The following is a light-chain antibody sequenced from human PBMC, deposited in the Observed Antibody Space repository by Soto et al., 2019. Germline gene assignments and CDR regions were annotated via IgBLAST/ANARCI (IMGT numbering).Light chain of an antibody. J-gene: IGLJ1*01. CDR1: SSDIGGFYY. CDR3: SSYSSSHTFYV. CDR2: QVS. Sequence: QSALTQPASVSGSPGQSITISCTGTSSDIGGFYYVSWYQHHPGKDPKLMIYQVSNRPSGVSNRFSGSKSGNTASLTISGLQAEDEADYFCSSYSSSHTFYVFGAGTMVTVL. V-gene: IGLV2-14*01.